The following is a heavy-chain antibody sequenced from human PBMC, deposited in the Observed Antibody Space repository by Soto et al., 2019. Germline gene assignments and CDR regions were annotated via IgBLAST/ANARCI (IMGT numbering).Heavy chain of an antibody. J-gene: IGHJ6*01. CDR1: GGKSVGNY. Sequence: GGFLRLCCTASGGKSVGNYGSWVRQTPGKGLEWVSVIYSGGSTYYADSVKGRFTISRDNSKNTLYLQMNSLRAEDTAVYYCGRMGAAAGMVPLYYSGMDVCGQGTTVTVSS. CDR3: GRMGAAAGMVPLYYSGMDV. D-gene: IGHD6-13*01. CDR2: IYSGGST. V-gene: IGHV3-53*01.